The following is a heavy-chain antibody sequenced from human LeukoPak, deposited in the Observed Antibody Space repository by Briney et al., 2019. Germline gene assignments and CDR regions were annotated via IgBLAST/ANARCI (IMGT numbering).Heavy chain of an antibody. D-gene: IGHD1-20*01. CDR1: GGSISSSSYY. CDR2: IYYSGST. J-gene: IGHJ4*02. Sequence: PSETLSLTCTVSGGSISSSSYYWGWIRQPPGKGLEWIGSIYYSGSTYYNPSLKSRVTISVDTSKNQFSLKLSSVTAADTAVYYCARDLVRYNWNDEDFDYWGQGTLVTVSS. V-gene: IGHV4-39*07. CDR3: ARDLVRYNWNDEDFDY.